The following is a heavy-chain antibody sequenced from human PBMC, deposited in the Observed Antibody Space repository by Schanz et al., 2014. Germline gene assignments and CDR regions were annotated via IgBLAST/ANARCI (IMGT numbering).Heavy chain of an antibody. CDR2: ISSGSGGST. V-gene: IGHV3-23*04. Sequence: VQLVESGGGVVQPGRSLRLSCAAYGFTLSSYAMHWVRQAPGKGLEWVSDISSGSGGSTYYADSVKGRFTISRDNSENTLYLQMNSLSADDTAVFYCAKGMGYCSGGTCYDYYYYGLDVWGQGTTVTVSS. CDR3: AKGMGYCSGGTCYDYYYYGLDV. CDR1: GFTLSSYA. D-gene: IGHD2-15*01. J-gene: IGHJ6*02.